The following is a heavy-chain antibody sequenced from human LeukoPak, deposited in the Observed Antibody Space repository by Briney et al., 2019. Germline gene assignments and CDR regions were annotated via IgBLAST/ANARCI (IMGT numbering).Heavy chain of an antibody. CDR2: ISAYNGNT. CDR3: ARGDSWKQWLVLGPPAYFDY. V-gene: IGHV1-18*01. J-gene: IGHJ4*02. Sequence: VASVKVSCKASGYTFTSYGISWVRQAPGQGLEWMGWISAYNGNTNYAQKLQGRVTMTTDTSTSTAYMELRSLRSDDTAVYYCARGDSWKQWLVLGPPAYFDYWGQGTLVTVSS. D-gene: IGHD6-19*01. CDR1: GYTFTSYG.